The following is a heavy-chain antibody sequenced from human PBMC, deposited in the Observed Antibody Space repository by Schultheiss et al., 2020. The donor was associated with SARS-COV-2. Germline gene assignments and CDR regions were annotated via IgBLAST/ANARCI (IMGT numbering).Heavy chain of an antibody. D-gene: IGHD6-19*01. Sequence: SQTLSLTCTASGGSIRSGSYYWSWIRQPAGKGLEWIGRIYTSGSTNYNPSLKSRVTISVDTSKNQFSLKLSSVTAADTAVYYCARVRAVAGTIDYWGQGTLVTVSS. J-gene: IGHJ4*02. V-gene: IGHV4-61*02. CDR3: ARVRAVAGTIDY. CDR2: IYTSGST. CDR1: GGSIRSGSYY.